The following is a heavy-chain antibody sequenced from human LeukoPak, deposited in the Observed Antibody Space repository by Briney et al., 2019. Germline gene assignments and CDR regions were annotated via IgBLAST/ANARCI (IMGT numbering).Heavy chain of an antibody. V-gene: IGHV1-69*06. J-gene: IGHJ3*02. CDR3: ARDGETYYDFWSGYYWDAFDI. D-gene: IGHD3-3*01. CDR2: IIPIFGTA. CDR1: GGTFSSYA. Sequence: SVKVSCKASGGTFSSYAISWVRQAPGQGLEWMGGIIPIFGTANYAQKFQGRVTITADKSTSTAYMELRSLRSDDTAVYYCARDGETYYDFWSGYYWDAFDIWGQGTMVTVSS.